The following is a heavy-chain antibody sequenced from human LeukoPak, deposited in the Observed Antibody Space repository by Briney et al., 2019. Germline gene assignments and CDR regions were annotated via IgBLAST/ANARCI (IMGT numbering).Heavy chain of an antibody. CDR1: GFTFSSYE. CDR2: ISSSGSTI. V-gene: IGHV3-48*03. D-gene: IGHD4-17*01. Sequence: GGSLRLSCAASGFTFSSYEMNWVRQAPGKGLEWVSYISSSGSTIYYADSVKGRFTISRDNAKNSLYLQMNGLRAEDTAVYYCARGPYGDYGQGFDYWGQGTLVTVSS. CDR3: ARGPYGDYGQGFDY. J-gene: IGHJ4*02.